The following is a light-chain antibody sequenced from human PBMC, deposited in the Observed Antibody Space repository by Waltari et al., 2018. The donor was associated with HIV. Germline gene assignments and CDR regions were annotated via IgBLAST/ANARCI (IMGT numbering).Light chain of an antibody. CDR1: ALPKQY. CDR2: KDS. Sequence: SYELTQPPSVSASPGQTARITCSGDALPKQYAYWYQQKPGQAPVLVIYKDSERPSGIPERFSGSSSGTTVTLTISGVQAEDEAVYYCQSADSSGTYVVFGGGTKLTVL. CDR3: QSADSSGTYVV. J-gene: IGLJ2*01. V-gene: IGLV3-25*03.